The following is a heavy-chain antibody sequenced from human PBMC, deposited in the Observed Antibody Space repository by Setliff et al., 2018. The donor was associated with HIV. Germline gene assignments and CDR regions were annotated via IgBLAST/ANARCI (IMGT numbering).Heavy chain of an antibody. CDR3: ARSGYTSGFYWVFGAFGV. Sequence: PSETLSLTCAVSGYFISSGYYWSWIRQPPGKRLEWIASIQYSDSSHYNPSLQSRVTISVDTSTKQFSLYLSSVNETDTAVYYCARSGYTSGFYWVFGAFGVWGQGKLVTVSS. CDR2: IQYSDSS. D-gene: IGHD3-22*01. J-gene: IGHJ3*01. V-gene: IGHV4-38-2*01. CDR1: GYFISSGYY.